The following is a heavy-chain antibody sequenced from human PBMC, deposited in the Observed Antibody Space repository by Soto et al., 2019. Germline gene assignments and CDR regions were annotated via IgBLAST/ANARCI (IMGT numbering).Heavy chain of an antibody. Sequence: QVQLVQSGAEVKKPGASVKVSCKASGYTFTSYAMHWVRQAPGQRLEWMGWINAGNGNTKYSQKFQGRVTITRDTSASTAYMELSSLRSEDTAVYYCARVLYYYGSGSWYFDLWGRGTLVTVSS. J-gene: IGHJ2*01. CDR3: ARVLYYYGSGSWYFDL. CDR1: GYTFTSYA. D-gene: IGHD3-10*01. V-gene: IGHV1-3*01. CDR2: INAGNGNT.